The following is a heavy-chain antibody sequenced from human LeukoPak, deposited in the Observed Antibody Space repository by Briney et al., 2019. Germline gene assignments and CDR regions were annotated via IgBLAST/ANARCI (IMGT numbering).Heavy chain of an antibody. D-gene: IGHD2-21*01. V-gene: IGHV4-59*08. CDR1: GGSISSYY. CDR3: ARHSIHPGVKRDEDDAFDI. CDR2: IYYSGST. J-gene: IGHJ3*02. Sequence: SETLSLTGIVSGGSISSYYWSWIRQPLWKGLEWIGYIYYSGSTNYNPSLKSRVTISVDTSKNQFSLKVNSVTDADTAVYYCARHSIHPGVKRDEDDAFDIWGQGTMVTVSS.